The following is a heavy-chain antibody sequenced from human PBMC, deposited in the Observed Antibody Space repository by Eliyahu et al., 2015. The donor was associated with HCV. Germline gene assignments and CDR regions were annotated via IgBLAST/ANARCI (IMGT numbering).Heavy chain of an antibody. CDR2: IYYSGST. CDR1: GGSISSSSYY. D-gene: IGHD2-2*01. V-gene: IGHV4-39*01. Sequence: QLQLQESGPGLVKPSETLSLTCTVSGGSISSSSYYWGWIRQPPGKGLXWIGSIYYSGSTYYNPSLKSRVTISVDTSKNQFSLKLSSVTAADTAVYYCARHGIVVIPNWFDPWGQGTLVTVSS. CDR3: ARHGIVVIPNWFDP. J-gene: IGHJ5*02.